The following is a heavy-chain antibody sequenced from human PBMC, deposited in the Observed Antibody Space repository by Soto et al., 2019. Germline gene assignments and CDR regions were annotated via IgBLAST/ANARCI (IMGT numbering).Heavy chain of an antibody. D-gene: IGHD2-2*01. CDR2: IWYDGSNK. J-gene: IGHJ5*02. Sequence: GALKLFWSASGFPFNWQGLDFVRQAPGKGLEWVAVIWYDGSNKYYADSVKGRFTISRDNSKNTLYLQMNSLRAEDTAVYYCARDGSSSTSGWFDPWGQGTLVTVSS. CDR3: ARDGSSSTSGWFDP. V-gene: IGHV3-33*07. CDR1: GFPFNWQG.